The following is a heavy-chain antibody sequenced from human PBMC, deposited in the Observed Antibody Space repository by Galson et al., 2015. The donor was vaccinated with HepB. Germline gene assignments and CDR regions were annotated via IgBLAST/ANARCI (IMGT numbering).Heavy chain of an antibody. Sequence: SVKVSCKASGGTFSSYGISWVRQAPGQGLEWMGGIIPIFGTANYAQKFQGRVTITADESTSTAYMELSSLRSEDTAVYYCASVGVRGVRIDYYYYGMDVWGQGTTVTVSS. CDR2: IIPIFGTA. CDR1: GGTFSSYG. J-gene: IGHJ6*02. V-gene: IGHV1-69*13. CDR3: ASVGVRGVRIDYYYYGMDV. D-gene: IGHD3-10*01.